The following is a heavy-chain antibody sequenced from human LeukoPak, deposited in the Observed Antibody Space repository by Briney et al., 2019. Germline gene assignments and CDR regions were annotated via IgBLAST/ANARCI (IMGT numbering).Heavy chain of an antibody. J-gene: IGHJ1*01. Sequence: WESLRLSCAASGFTFSDYYMSWIRQAPGKGLEWVSYINNSNSYTNHADSVKGRFYAVSVKGRFTISRDNAKNSLYLQMNSLRAEDTAVYYCASLTYYFDSSGYYPGYFQHWGQGTLVTVSS. D-gene: IGHD3-22*01. CDR1: GFTFSDYY. CDR3: ASLTYYFDSSGYYPGYFQH. V-gene: IGHV3-11*03. CDR2: INNSNSYT.